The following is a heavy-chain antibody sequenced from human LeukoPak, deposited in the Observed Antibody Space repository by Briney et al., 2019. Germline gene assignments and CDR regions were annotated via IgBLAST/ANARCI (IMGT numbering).Heavy chain of an antibody. J-gene: IGHJ5*02. Sequence: PSETLSLTCTISGGSVSDYYWSWIRQSPGKGLEWIGRIYTSGSTTYNPSLKSRVTMSVDTCKSQFSLNLMSVTAADTAVYYCTRDTGTTGELKFDPWGQGTLVTVSS. D-gene: IGHD4-17*01. V-gene: IGHV4-4*07. CDR1: GGSVSDYY. CDR3: TRDTGTTGELKFDP. CDR2: IYTSGST.